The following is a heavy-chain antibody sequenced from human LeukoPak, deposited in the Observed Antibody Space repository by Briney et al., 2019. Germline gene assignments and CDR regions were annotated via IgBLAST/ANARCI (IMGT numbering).Heavy chain of an antibody. Sequence: SETLSLTCTVSGGSISSSSYYWGWIRQPPGKRLEWIGSIYYSGSTYYNPSLKSRVTISVDTSKNQFSLKLSSVTAADTAVYYCARAESSGWTGYYFDYWGQGTLVTVSS. D-gene: IGHD6-19*01. CDR1: GGSISSSSYY. CDR3: ARAESSGWTGYYFDY. V-gene: IGHV4-39*01. CDR2: IYYSGST. J-gene: IGHJ4*02.